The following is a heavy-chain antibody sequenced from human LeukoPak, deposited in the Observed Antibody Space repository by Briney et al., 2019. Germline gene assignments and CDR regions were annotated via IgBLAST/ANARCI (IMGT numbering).Heavy chain of an antibody. CDR2: INPSGGST. Sequence: GASVKVSCKASVYTFTSYYMHWVRQAPGQGLEWMGIINPSGGSTSYAQKFQGRVTMTRDTSTSTVYMELSSLRSEDTAVYYCARAGYYYDSSGYFQDAFDIWGQGTMVTVSS. CDR3: ARAGYYYDSSGYFQDAFDI. CDR1: VYTFTSYY. V-gene: IGHV1-46*01. D-gene: IGHD3-22*01. J-gene: IGHJ3*02.